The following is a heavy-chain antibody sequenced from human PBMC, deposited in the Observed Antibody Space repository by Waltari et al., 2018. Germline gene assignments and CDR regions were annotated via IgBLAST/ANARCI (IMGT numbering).Heavy chain of an antibody. CDR1: GGSISSYY. D-gene: IGHD2-2*01. CDR3: ARDRRIGYCSSTSCQGWFDP. J-gene: IGHJ5*02. Sequence: QVQLQESGPGLVKPSDTLSLTCTVSGGSISSYYWTWIRPPPGKGLEWIGYIYYRGSTNYNPSLKSRVTISVDTSKNQFSLKLSSVTAADTAVYYCARDRRIGYCSSTSCQGWFDPWGQGTLVTVSS. V-gene: IGHV4-59*01. CDR2: IYYRGST.